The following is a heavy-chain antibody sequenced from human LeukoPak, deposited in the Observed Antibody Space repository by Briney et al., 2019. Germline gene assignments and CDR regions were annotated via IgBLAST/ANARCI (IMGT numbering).Heavy chain of an antibody. Sequence: PSETLSLTCSVSGVSISSGSYYWGWIRQPPGMGLEWIGIIYHNGNTNYNPSLKSRVTISADTSRNQFSLRVDSVTAADTAVYYCARLWGSTGLYFYYYMDVWGEGTTVTVSS. V-gene: IGHV4-39*01. J-gene: IGHJ6*03. CDR3: ARLWGSTGLYFYYYMDV. D-gene: IGHD3-16*01. CDR2: IYHNGNT. CDR1: GVSISSGSYY.